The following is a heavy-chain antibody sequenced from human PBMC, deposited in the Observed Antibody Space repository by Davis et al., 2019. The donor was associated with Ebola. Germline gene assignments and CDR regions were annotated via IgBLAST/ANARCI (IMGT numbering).Heavy chain of an antibody. J-gene: IGHJ4*02. CDR3: ARVPAAIRGSGFGFDY. CDR2: IIPILGIA. D-gene: IGHD2-2*02. V-gene: IGHV1-69*10. CDR1: GGTFSSYA. Sequence: SVKVSCKASGGTFSSYAISWVRQAPGQGLEWMGGIIPILGIANYAQKFQGRVTITADESTSTAYMELSSLRSEDTAVYYCARVPAAIRGSGFGFDYWGQGTLVTVSS.